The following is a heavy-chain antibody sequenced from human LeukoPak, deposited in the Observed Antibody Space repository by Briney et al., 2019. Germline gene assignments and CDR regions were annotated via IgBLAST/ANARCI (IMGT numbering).Heavy chain of an antibody. D-gene: IGHD6-19*01. CDR2: IYSGGST. CDR3: ARDGGSKSSGWYGPIDY. CDR1: GFTVSSNY. Sequence: GGSLRLSCAASGFTVSSNYMSWVRQAPGKGLEWVSVIYSGGSTYYADSVKGRFTISRGNSKNTLYLQMNSLRAEDTAVYYCARDGGSKSSGWYGPIDYWGQGTLVTVSS. V-gene: IGHV3-53*01. J-gene: IGHJ4*02.